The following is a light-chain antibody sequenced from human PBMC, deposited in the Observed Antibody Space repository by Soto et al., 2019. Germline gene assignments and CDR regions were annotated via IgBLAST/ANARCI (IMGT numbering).Light chain of an antibody. CDR1: QGISSY. J-gene: IGKJ1*01. CDR2: AAS. Sequence: DIQLTQSPSFLSASVGDRVTITSRASQGISSYLAWYQQKPGKAPKLLIYAASTLQSGVPSRFSGSGSGTEFTLTISSLQPEDFATYYCRQLNSYPWTFGQGTKVEIK. V-gene: IGKV1-9*01. CDR3: RQLNSYPWT.